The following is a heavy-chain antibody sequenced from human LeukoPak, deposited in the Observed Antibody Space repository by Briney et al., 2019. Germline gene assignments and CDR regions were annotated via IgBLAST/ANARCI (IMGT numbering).Heavy chain of an antibody. V-gene: IGHV4-4*02. CDR3: ASKGAYDSRGFEYFHH. D-gene: IGHD3-22*01. J-gene: IGHJ1*01. Sequence: SETLSLTCAVSGGSISSSNWWSWVRQPPGKGLEWIGEIYHSGSSNYNPSLESRVTISVDKSKNQFSLKLSSVTAADTAVYYCASKGAYDSRGFEYFHHWGQGTLVTVSS. CDR2: IYHSGSS. CDR1: GGSISSSNW.